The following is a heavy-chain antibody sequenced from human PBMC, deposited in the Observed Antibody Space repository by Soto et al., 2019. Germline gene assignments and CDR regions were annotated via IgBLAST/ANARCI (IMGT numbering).Heavy chain of an antibody. CDR2: IWYDGSNK. Sequence: GGSLRLSCAASGFTFSSYGMHWVRQAPGKGLEWVAVIWYDGSNKYYADSVKGRFTISRDNSKNTLYLQMNSLRAEDTAVYYCARPAEPELPWYFQHWGQGTLVTVSS. CDR1: GFTFSSYG. V-gene: IGHV3-33*01. J-gene: IGHJ1*01. CDR3: ARPAEPELPWYFQH. D-gene: IGHD3-10*01.